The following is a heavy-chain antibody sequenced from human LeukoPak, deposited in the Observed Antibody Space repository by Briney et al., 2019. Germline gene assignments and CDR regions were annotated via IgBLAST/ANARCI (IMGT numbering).Heavy chain of an antibody. D-gene: IGHD5-24*01. CDR1: GFTFSTYA. Sequence: PGGSLRLSCAASGFTFSTYAMHWVRQAPGKGPEWVAVISHDGSSKYYSDSVKGRFTISRDNSKNTLYLQMNSLRADDTAVYSCASDSHGSWGQGTLVTVSS. CDR2: ISHDGSSK. V-gene: IGHV3-30-3*01. J-gene: IGHJ5*02. CDR3: ASDSHGS.